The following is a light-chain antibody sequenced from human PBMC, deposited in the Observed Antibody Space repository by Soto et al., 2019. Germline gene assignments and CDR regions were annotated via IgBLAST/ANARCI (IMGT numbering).Light chain of an antibody. Sequence: EIVFTQSPGTLSLSPGERAILSCRASQSVPDNYLAWYQQRPGQAPKLLIYGASNRVTGIPHRFSGSGSGTDFTLIVSSLESEDFAVYYCQHYGDSPPFTFGPGTKVDIK. V-gene: IGKV3-20*01. CDR3: QHYGDSPPFT. CDR2: GAS. CDR1: QSVPDNY. J-gene: IGKJ3*01.